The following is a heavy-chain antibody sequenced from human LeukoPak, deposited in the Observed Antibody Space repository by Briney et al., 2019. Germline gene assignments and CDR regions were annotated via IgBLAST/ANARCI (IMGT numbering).Heavy chain of an antibody. D-gene: IGHD1-26*01. V-gene: IGHV3-30*18. CDR3: AKDRGGSYVDY. CDR1: GFTFSSYG. J-gene: IGHJ4*02. Sequence: GGSLRLSCAASGFTFSSYGMHWVRQAPGKGLEWVAVISYDGSNKYYADSMKGRFTISRDNSKNTLYLQMNSLRAEDTAVYYCAKDRGGSYVDYWGQGTLVTVSS. CDR2: ISYDGSNK.